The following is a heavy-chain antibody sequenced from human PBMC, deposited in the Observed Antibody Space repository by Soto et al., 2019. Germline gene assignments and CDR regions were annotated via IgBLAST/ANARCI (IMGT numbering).Heavy chain of an antibody. Sequence: PGGSLRLSCAASGFTFSGYAMHWVRQAPGKGLEWVASILFDGRNKYYADSVKGRFTISRDNSKSTLYLQVNSLRAEDTAVYYCAKDLYGSETYTYYCGMDVWGQGTTVTVSS. D-gene: IGHD3-10*01. J-gene: IGHJ6*02. CDR3: AKDLYGSETYTYYCGMDV. CDR1: GFTFSGYA. V-gene: IGHV3-30*04. CDR2: ILFDGRNK.